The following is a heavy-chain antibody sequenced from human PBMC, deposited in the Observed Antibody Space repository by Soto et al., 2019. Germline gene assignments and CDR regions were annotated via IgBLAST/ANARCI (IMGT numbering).Heavy chain of an antibody. Sequence: GGSLRLSCAASGFTFSSYAMHWVRQAPCKGLEWVAGISYDGSNKYYADSVKGRFTISRDNSKNTLYLQMNSLRAEDTAVYYCARGPSSLTRFDYWGQGTLVTVSS. V-gene: IGHV3-30-3*01. CDR1: GFTFSSYA. CDR2: ISYDGSNK. D-gene: IGHD2-2*01. CDR3: ARGPSSLTRFDY. J-gene: IGHJ4*02.